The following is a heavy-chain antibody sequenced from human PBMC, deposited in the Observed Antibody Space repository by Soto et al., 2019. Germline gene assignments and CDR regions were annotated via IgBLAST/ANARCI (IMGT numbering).Heavy chain of an antibody. V-gene: IGHV4-34*01. J-gene: IGHJ5*02. CDR1: GGSFSGYY. Sequence: SETLSLTCAVYGGSFSGYYWSWIRQPPGKGLEWIGEINHSGSTNYNPSLKSRVTISVDTSKNQFSLKLSSVTAADTAVYYCARAPYYYGSGSYSVFDPWGQGTLVTVSS. CDR3: ARAPYYYGSGSYSVFDP. CDR2: INHSGST. D-gene: IGHD3-10*01.